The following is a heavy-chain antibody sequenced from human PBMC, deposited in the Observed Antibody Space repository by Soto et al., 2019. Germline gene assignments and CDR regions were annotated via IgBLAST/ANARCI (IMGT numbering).Heavy chain of an antibody. CDR2: IKTNSEGGTT. D-gene: IGHD2-15*01. Sequence: EVQLVESGGGLVKPGGSLTLSCAASGFTISDAWMNWVRQAPGKGLEWVGRIKTNSEGGTTDYAAPVQDRFTLSRDDSRNTLSLHMNSLKTDDTAVYYCTTGSVEGVWGQGATVTVSS. CDR3: TTGSVEGV. V-gene: IGHV3-15*07. J-gene: IGHJ6*02. CDR1: GFTISDAW.